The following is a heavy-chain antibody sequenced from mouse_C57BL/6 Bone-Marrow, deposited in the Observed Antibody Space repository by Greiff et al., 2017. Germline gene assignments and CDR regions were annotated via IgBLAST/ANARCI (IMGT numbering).Heavy chain of an antibody. CDR3: SRSGPLGRSFDY. CDR1: GYTFTSYW. CDR2: IYPTSGRT. J-gene: IGHJ2*01. V-gene: IGHV1-55*01. D-gene: IGHD4-1*01. Sequence: QVQLQQSGAELVKPGASVKMSCTASGYTFTSYWITWVKQRPGQGLEWIGDIYPTSGRTNYNEKFKSKAILTVDTSSNTAYMQLSSLKSEDSAVFYWSRSGPLGRSFDYWGQGTTLTVSS.